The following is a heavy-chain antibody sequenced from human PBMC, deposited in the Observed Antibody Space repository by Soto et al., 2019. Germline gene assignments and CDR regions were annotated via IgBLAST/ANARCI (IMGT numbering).Heavy chain of an antibody. CDR3: ARDTKSAGGWFDT. D-gene: IGHD2-15*01. V-gene: IGHV1-69*17. J-gene: IGHJ5*02. Sequence: QVQLVQSGAEVKKPGSSVKVSCKASGGTSRSLSITWVRQAPGQGLEWMGGITPLFGIPNYPQKFQGRLTMTADKATGTAYLELSSLRSEDTAVYYCARDTKSAGGWFDTWGRGTLVTVSS. CDR2: ITPLFGIP. CDR1: GGTSRSLS.